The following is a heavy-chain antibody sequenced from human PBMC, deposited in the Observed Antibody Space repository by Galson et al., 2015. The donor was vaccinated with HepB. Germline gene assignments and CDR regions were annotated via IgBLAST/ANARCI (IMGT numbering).Heavy chain of an antibody. CDR2: INDSGNT. CDR1: GGSLSDDY. J-gene: IGHJ4*02. Sequence: LSLTCAVYGGSLSDDYWSWIRQPPGKGLEWMGEINDSGNTNDNPSLKSRVSMSVDTSKKQISLKLTSVTAADTAVYYCARVVAVAGASPFDYWGQGTLVIVSS. D-gene: IGHD6-19*01. CDR3: ARVVAVAGASPFDY. V-gene: IGHV4-34*01.